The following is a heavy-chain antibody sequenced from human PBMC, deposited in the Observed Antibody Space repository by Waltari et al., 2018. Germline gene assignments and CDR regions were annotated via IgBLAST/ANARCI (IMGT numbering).Heavy chain of an antibody. J-gene: IGHJ4*02. Sequence: QVQLVQSGAEVKKPGASVKVSCKASGYTFTSYAMHWVRQAPGQRLEWMGWINAGNGNTKYSQKFQGRVTMTEDTSTDTAYMELSSLRSEDTAVYYCATALWFGEASYFDYWGQGTLVTVSS. V-gene: IGHV1-3*01. CDR1: GYTFTSYA. CDR2: INAGNGNT. CDR3: ATALWFGEASYFDY. D-gene: IGHD3-10*01.